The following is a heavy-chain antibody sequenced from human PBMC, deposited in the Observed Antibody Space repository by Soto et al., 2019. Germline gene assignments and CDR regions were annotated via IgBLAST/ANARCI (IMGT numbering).Heavy chain of an antibody. V-gene: IGHV1-69*01. CDR1: GGTFSSYA. D-gene: IGHD6-6*01. CDR2: IIPIFGTA. J-gene: IGHJ6*02. CDR3: ARDQSIAARPYYYYYYGMDV. Sequence: QVQLVQSGAEVKKPGSSVKVSCKASGGTFSSYAISWVRQAPGQGLEWMGGIIPIFGTANYAQKFQGRGTITADESTSTAYMELSSLRSEDTAVYYCARDQSIAARPYYYYYYGMDVWGQGTTVTVSS.